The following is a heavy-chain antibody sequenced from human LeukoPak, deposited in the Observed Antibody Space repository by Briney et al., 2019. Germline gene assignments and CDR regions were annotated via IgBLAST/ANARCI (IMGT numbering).Heavy chain of an antibody. Sequence: SQTLSLTCAISGDSVSSINGAWNWIRQSPSRGLEWLGRTYYRSRWYNDYVESMKGRITISPDTSKNQFSLHLDSVIPEDTAAYYCARDLGNTGWYTFDYWGQGTLVTVSS. CDR3: ARDLGNTGWYTFDY. CDR2: TYYRSRWYN. J-gene: IGHJ4*02. V-gene: IGHV6-1*01. CDR1: GDSVSSINGA. D-gene: IGHD6-19*01.